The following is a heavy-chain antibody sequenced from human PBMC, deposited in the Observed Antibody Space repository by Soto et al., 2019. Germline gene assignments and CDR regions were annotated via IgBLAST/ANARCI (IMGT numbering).Heavy chain of an antibody. CDR3: ARGPGSRAFLDAFDI. Sequence: QVQLQESGPGLVKPAETRSLTCTVSGGSISGYYWSWVRQPPGKGLEWIGYISYSGGVANYNPSLKGRVSMSVDTSKNQVSLRLSSMTAGDTAVYYCARGPGSRAFLDAFDIWGQGTMVSVS. CDR2: ISYSGGVA. J-gene: IGHJ3*02. V-gene: IGHV4-59*01. CDR1: GGSISGYY. D-gene: IGHD2-15*01.